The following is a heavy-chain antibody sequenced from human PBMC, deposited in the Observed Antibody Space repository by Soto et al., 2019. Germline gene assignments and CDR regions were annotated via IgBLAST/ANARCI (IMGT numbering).Heavy chain of an antibody. Sequence: SETLSLTCAVYGGSFSGYYWSWIRQPPGKGLEWIGEINHSGSTNYNPSLKSRVTISVDTSKNQFSLKLSSVTAADTAVYYCARFNFVWGSYRSPYLDYWGQGTLVTVS. CDR2: INHSGST. J-gene: IGHJ4*02. V-gene: IGHV4-34*01. CDR1: GGSFSGYY. D-gene: IGHD3-16*02. CDR3: ARFNFVWGSYRSPYLDY.